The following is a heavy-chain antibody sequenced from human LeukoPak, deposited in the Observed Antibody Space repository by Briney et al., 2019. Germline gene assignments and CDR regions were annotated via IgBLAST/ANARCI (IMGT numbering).Heavy chain of an antibody. J-gene: IGHJ6*03. V-gene: IGHV4-34*01. D-gene: IGHD4-11*01. Sequence: SETLSLTCAVYGGSFSGYYWSWIRQPPGKGLEWIGEINHSGSTNYNPSLKSRVTISVDTSKNQFSLKLSSVTAADTAVYYCAREYSNLRYPYYYYYYYMDVWGKGTTVTVSS. CDR1: GGSFSGYY. CDR2: INHSGST. CDR3: AREYSNLRYPYYYYYYYMDV.